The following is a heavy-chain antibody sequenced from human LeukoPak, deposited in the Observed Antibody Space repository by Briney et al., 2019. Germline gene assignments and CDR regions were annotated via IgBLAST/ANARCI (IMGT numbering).Heavy chain of an antibody. D-gene: IGHD4-17*01. CDR3: TTVHGDYETNDAFDI. V-gene: IGHV3-15*01. Sequence: GGSLRLSCAASGFTFSNAWMSWVRQAPGKGLEWVGRIKSKTDGGTTDYAAPVKGRFTISRDDSKNTLYLQMNSLKTEDTAVYYCTTVHGDYETNDAFDIWGQGTMVTVSS. J-gene: IGHJ3*02. CDR2: IKSKTDGGTT. CDR1: GFTFSNAW.